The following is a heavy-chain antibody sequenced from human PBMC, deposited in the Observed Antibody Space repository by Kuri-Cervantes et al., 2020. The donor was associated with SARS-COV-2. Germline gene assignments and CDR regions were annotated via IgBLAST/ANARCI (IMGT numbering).Heavy chain of an antibody. CDR3: AGVGRSSSYSLAARDY. D-gene: IGHD6-6*01. Sequence: GSLRLSCAASGFTFSSYAMSWVRQAPGKGLEWVSAISGSGGSTYYADSVKGRFTISRDNSKNTLYLQMNSLRAEDTAVYYCAGVGRSSSYSLAARDYWGQGTLVTVSS. J-gene: IGHJ4*02. CDR2: ISGSGGST. V-gene: IGHV3-23*01. CDR1: GFTFSSYA.